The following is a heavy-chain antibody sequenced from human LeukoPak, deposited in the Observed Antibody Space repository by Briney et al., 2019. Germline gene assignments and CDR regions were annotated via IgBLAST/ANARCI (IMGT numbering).Heavy chain of an antibody. CDR3: ARNDVTQLVTGD. D-gene: IGHD7-27*01. CDR1: GGSISSSSYY. CDR2: IYYSGST. Sequence: SETLSLTCTVSGGSISSSSYYWGWIRHPPGKGLEWIGSIYYSGSTYYNPSLKSRVTISVDTSKNQFSLKLSSVPAADTAVYYCARNDVTQLVTGDWGQGTLVTVSS. V-gene: IGHV4-39*07. J-gene: IGHJ4*02.